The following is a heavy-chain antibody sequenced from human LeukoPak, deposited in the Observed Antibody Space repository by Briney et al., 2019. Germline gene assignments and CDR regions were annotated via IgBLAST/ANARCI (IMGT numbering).Heavy chain of an antibody. V-gene: IGHV1-46*01. J-gene: IGHJ6*02. Sequence: APVKVSCKASGYTFTSYYMHWVRQAPGQGLEWMGIINPSGGSTSYAQKFQGRVTMTRDTSTSTVYMELSSLRSEDTAVYYCARDLVSVIEGIAAAGGMDVWGQGTTVTVSS. D-gene: IGHD6-13*01. CDR1: GYTFTSYY. CDR2: INPSGGST. CDR3: ARDLVSVIEGIAAAGGMDV.